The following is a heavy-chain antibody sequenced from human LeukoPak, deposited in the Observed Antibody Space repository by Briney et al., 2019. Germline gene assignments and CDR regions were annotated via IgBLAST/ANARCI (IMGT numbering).Heavy chain of an antibody. D-gene: IGHD2-21*02. Sequence: GESLKISCKGSGYSFTTYWIGWVRQMPGKGLEWMGIIYPGDSDTRYSPSFQGQVTISADKSISTAYLQWSSLKASDTAMYYCAKTYCGGDCYYSYFDYWGQGTLVTVSS. J-gene: IGHJ4*02. CDR2: IYPGDSDT. CDR3: AKTYCGGDCYYSYFDY. CDR1: GYSFTTYW. V-gene: IGHV5-51*01.